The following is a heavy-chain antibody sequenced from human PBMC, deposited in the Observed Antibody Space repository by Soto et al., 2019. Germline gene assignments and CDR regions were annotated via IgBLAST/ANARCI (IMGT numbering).Heavy chain of an antibody. Sequence: SETLSLACRVCGGCIRRYYWSWILQTAGNRLEWIGRMYHTGTTDYNPSLKRRLSMSVDTSKNQFSLRLSSVTAADTALYYCARDAGYTGYEHGNPFDLWRQGTMVTVSS. CDR1: GGCIRRYY. V-gene: IGHV4-4*07. D-gene: IGHD5-12*01. J-gene: IGHJ3*01. CDR3: ARDAGYTGYEHGNPFDL. CDR2: MYHTGTT.